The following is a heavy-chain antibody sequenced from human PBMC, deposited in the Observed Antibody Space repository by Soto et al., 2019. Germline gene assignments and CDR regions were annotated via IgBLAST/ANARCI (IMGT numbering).Heavy chain of an antibody. J-gene: IGHJ6*02. CDR3: ARDDYYDSSGYYFGYYYYGMDV. D-gene: IGHD3-22*01. Sequence: XGSLRLSCAASGFTFSSYSMNWVRQAPGKGLDWVSSISSSSSYIYYADSVKGRFTISRDNAKNSLYLQMNSLRAEDTAVYYCARDDYYDSSGYYFGYYYYGMDVWGQGTTVTVSS. V-gene: IGHV3-21*01. CDR1: GFTFSSYS. CDR2: ISSSSSYI.